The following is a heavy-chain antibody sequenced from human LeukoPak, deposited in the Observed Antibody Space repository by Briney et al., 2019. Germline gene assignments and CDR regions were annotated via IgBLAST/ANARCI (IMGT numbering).Heavy chain of an antibody. CDR2: INHSGST. Sequence: PSETLSLTCTVSGGSISSGSYYWSWIRQPPGKGLEWIGEINHSGSTNYNPSLKSRVTISVDTSKNQFSLKLSSVTAADTAVYCCARGGLLWFGVTGYYYGMDVWGQGTTVTVSS. J-gene: IGHJ6*02. D-gene: IGHD3-10*01. V-gene: IGHV4-39*07. CDR1: GGSISSGSYY. CDR3: ARGGLLWFGVTGYYYGMDV.